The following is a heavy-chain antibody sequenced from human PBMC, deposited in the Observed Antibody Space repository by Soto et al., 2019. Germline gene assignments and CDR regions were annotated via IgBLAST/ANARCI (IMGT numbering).Heavy chain of an antibody. D-gene: IGHD1-26*01. CDR2: IVVGSGNT. Sequence: GASVKVSCKASGFTFTSSAVQWVRQARGQRLEWIGWIVVGSGNTNYAQKFQERVTITRDMSTSTAYMELSSLRSEDTAVYYCAADGTGRSYYYGIDVWGQGTTVTVSS. J-gene: IGHJ6*02. V-gene: IGHV1-58*01. CDR1: GFTFTSSA. CDR3: AADGTGRSYYYGIDV.